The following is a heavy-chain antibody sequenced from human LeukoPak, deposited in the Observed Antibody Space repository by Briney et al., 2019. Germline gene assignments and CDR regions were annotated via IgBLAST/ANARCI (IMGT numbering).Heavy chain of an antibody. CDR2: IIPNIATA. CDR1: GDTLNNYA. CDR3: AREGATIHAGLHY. V-gene: IGHV1-69*05. D-gene: IGHD1-26*01. Sequence: SVKVSCKASGDTLNNYAFSWVRQAPGQGLEWMGGIIPNIATANYAQKFQGRVAITTDKSTSTVYMELSSLRSEDTAVYYCAREGATIHAGLHYWGQGTLVTVSS. J-gene: IGHJ4*02.